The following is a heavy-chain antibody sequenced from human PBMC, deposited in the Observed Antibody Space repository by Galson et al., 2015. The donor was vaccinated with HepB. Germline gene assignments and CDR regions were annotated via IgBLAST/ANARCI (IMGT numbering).Heavy chain of an antibody. V-gene: IGHV1-2*02. J-gene: IGHJ5*02. D-gene: IGHD3-22*01. CDR3: ALTYDSSGPPFDP. CDR2: INPNSGGT. CDR1: GYTFTGYY. Sequence: SVKVSCKASGYTFTGYYMHWVRQAPGQGLEWMGWINPNSGGTNYAQKFQGRVTMTRDTSISTAYMELSRLRSDDTAVYYCALTYDSSGPPFDPWGQGTLVTVSS.